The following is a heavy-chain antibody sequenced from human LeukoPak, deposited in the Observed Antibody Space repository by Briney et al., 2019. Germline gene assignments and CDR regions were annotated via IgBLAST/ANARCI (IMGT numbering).Heavy chain of an antibody. CDR1: GYTFTGYY. CDR2: INPNSGGT. J-gene: IGHJ6*03. V-gene: IGHV1-2*02. D-gene: IGHD6-19*01. CDR3: ARGYSSGKDLYYYMDV. Sequence: GASVKVSCKASGYTFTGYYMHWVRQAPGQGLEWMGWINPNSGGTNYAQKFQGRVTMTRDTSISTAYMELSRLRSDDTAVYYCARGYSSGKDLYYYMDVWGKGTTVTISS.